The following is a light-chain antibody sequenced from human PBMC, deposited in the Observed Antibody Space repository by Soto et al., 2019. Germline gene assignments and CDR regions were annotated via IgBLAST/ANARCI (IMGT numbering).Light chain of an antibody. Sequence: QSALTQPASVSGSPGESITISCTGTSSDVGAYNYVSWYQHHPGKAPKLLIYEVSNRPSGVSNRFSGSKSVNTASLTISGLQAEDEADYYCSSYTSSSTLYVFGTGTKVTVL. J-gene: IGLJ1*01. V-gene: IGLV2-14*01. CDR1: SSDVGAYNY. CDR3: SSYTSSSTLYV. CDR2: EVS.